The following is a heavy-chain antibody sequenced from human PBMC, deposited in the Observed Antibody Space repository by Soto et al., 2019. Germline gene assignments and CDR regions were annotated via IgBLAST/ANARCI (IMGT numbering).Heavy chain of an antibody. CDR3: ARYEYGNSLYGVDV. CDR1: GESFSGYY. V-gene: IGHV4-34*01. D-gene: IGHD1-7*01. J-gene: IGHJ6*02. Sequence: LSLTCVVSGESFSGYYWSWIRQTPGMGLEWIGEVDHRGSTTYNPSLKNRASISIDSSKNLFSLELTSVTAADTALYFCARYEYGNSLYGVDVWGQGTRVTVSS. CDR2: VDHRGST.